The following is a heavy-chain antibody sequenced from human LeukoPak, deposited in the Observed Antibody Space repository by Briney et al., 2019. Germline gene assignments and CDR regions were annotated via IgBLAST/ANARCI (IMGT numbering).Heavy chain of an antibody. J-gene: IGHJ4*02. Sequence: SVKVSCKASGGTFSSYAISRVRQAPGQGLEWMGGIIPIFGTANYAQKFQGRVTITADKSTSTAYMELSSLRSEDTAVYYCARGPEGITMVRGVLDYWGQGTLVTVSS. D-gene: IGHD3-10*01. CDR1: GGTFSSYA. V-gene: IGHV1-69*06. CDR3: ARGPEGITMVRGVLDY. CDR2: IIPIFGTA.